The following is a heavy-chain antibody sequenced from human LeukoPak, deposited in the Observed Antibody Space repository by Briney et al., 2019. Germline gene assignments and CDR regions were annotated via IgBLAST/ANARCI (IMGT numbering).Heavy chain of an antibody. V-gene: IGHV1-18*01. J-gene: IGHJ4*02. CDR1: GYTFTSYG. CDR3: ARERRNPRGAHLPRYFDY. D-gene: IGHD1-14*01. CDR2: ISVYTGNT. Sequence: GASVKVSCKASGYTFTSYGFSWVRQAPGQGLEWMGWISVYTGNTNYAQKFQDRVTLTTDTSTTTAYMELRSLRSDDTAVYYCARERRNPRGAHLPRYFDYWGQGTLVTVSS.